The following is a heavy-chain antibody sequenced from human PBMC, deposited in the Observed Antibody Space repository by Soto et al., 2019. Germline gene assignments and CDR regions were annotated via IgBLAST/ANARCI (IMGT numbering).Heavy chain of an antibody. D-gene: IGHD5-12*01. Sequence: DVQLVESGGGLVQPGGSLRLSCAASGFTFRSYNMNWVRQAPGKGLDWLSYISSSSSTIYYADSVKGRFTISRDNAKNSRYLQMTSLRDDDTAMYYCARGGTIAVTTIGDYWGQGTLVTVSS. V-gene: IGHV3-48*02. CDR2: ISSSSSTI. J-gene: IGHJ4*01. CDR3: ARGGTIAVTTIGDY. CDR1: GFTFRSYN.